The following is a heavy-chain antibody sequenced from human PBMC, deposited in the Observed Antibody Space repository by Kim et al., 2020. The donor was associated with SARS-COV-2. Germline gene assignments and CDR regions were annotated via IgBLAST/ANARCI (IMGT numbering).Heavy chain of an antibody. Sequence: LSLTCAASGFTFGTYGMSWVRQAPGKGLEWVANIKEDESEKYYVDSVKGRFTISRDNAKNSLYLQMNTLTAEDTGVYYCARQMVTGTGASSDGVDVW. CDR2: IKEDESEK. J-gene: IGHJ6*01. D-gene: IGHD2-21*02. CDR1: GFTFGTYG. CDR3: ARQMVTGTGASSDGVDV. V-gene: IGHV3-7*03.